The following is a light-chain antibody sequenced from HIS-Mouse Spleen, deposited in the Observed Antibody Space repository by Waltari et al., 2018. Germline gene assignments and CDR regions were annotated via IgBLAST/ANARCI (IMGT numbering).Light chain of an antibody. CDR1: SSDVGGYNY. V-gene: IGLV2-8*01. CDR2: EVS. Sequence: QSALTQPPSASGSPGQSVTISCTGTSSDVGGYNYVSWYQQHPGKAPNLRIYEVSKRPSAVPDRFSGSKSGNTASLTVSGLQAEDEADYYCSSYAGSNNFVVFGGGTKLTVL. J-gene: IGLJ2*01. CDR3: SSYAGSNNFVV.